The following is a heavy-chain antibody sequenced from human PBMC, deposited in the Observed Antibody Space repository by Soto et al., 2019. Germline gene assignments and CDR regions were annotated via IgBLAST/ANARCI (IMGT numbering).Heavy chain of an antibody. J-gene: IGHJ4*02. CDR1: GFTFSTYA. CDR2: ISGSGGGT. D-gene: IGHD4-17*01. V-gene: IGHV3-23*01. Sequence: PGGSLRLSCEASGFTFSTYAVTWVRQAPGKGLEWVSAISGSGGGTYYADSVKGRFSISRDNSKNTLYLQMNSLRAEDTAVYYCARDGPKYGSKFDYWGQGTLVTVSS. CDR3: ARDGPKYGSKFDY.